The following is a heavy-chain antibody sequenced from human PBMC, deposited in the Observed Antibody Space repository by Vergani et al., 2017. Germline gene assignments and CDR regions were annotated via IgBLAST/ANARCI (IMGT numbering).Heavy chain of an antibody. CDR1: GFTFNHYA. D-gene: IGHD5-12*01. J-gene: IGHJ6*02. Sequence: EVQLLESGGDLVQPGGSLRLSCAASGFTFNHYAMNWVRQAPGKGLEWVSGISGSGGSTYYAGSVKGRFTISRDSSKNKLYLQMNSLSAGDTAVYYCAKANPRNSGYDYLYYNHAMDVWGQGTTVTVSS. CDR2: ISGSGGST. CDR3: AKANPRNSGYDYLYYNHAMDV. V-gene: IGHV3-23*01.